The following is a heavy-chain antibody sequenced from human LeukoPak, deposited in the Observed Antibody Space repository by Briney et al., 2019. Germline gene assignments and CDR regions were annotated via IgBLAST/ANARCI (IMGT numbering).Heavy chain of an antibody. Sequence: PSETLSLTCTVSGGSISSSSYYWGWIRQPPGKGLEWIGSIYYSGSTYYNPSLKSRVTISVDTSKNQFSLKLSSVTAADTAVYYCARDGGGPLTGYIFRYWGQGTLVTVSS. D-gene: IGHD3-9*01. CDR2: IYYSGST. CDR3: ARDGGGPLTGYIFRY. CDR1: GGSISSSSYY. J-gene: IGHJ4*02. V-gene: IGHV4-39*07.